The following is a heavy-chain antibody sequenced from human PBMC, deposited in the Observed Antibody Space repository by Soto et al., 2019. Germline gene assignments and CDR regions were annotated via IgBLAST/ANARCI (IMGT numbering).Heavy chain of an antibody. V-gene: IGHV4-59*01. CDR1: AGSISTYF. CDR3: ARGRGGTYDAFDI. Sequence: SETLSLTCTVSAGSISTYFWSWIRQPPGKGLEWIGYIYYSGTTNYNPSLKSRVTILLDTSKNQFSLRLSSVTAADTAVYYCARGRGGTYDAFDIWGQGTLITVSS. CDR2: IYYSGTT. J-gene: IGHJ3*02. D-gene: IGHD1-26*01.